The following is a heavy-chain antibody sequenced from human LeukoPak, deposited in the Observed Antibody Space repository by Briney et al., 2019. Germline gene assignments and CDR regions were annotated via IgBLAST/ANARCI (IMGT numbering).Heavy chain of an antibody. D-gene: IGHD3-22*01. CDR3: ARESPYYDSSGYYTGHFDY. CDR2: IIPIFGTA. CDR1: GGTFSSYA. J-gene: IGHJ4*02. Sequence: SVWVSCKASGGTFSSYAISWVRQAPGQGLEWMGGIIPIFGTANYAQKFQGRVTITADESTSTAYMELSSLRSEDTAVYYCARESPYYDSSGYYTGHFDYGGQGSLATVSS. V-gene: IGHV1-69*01.